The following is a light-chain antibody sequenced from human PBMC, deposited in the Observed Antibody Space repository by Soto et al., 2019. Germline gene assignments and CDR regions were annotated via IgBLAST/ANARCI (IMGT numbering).Light chain of an antibody. V-gene: IGLV4-69*01. CDR2: LNSDGSH. CDR3: QTWDTGILV. J-gene: IGLJ3*02. Sequence: QSVLTQSPSASASLGASVKLTCTLSSGHRTYAIAWHQQQPEKGPRYLMKLNSDGSHTKGDGIPDRFSGSSSGAERYLTISSLQSEDEADYYCQTWDTGILVFGGGSKLTVL. CDR1: SGHRTYA.